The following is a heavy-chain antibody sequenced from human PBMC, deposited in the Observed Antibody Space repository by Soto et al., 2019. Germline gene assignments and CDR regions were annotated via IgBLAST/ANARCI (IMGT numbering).Heavy chain of an antibody. CDR2: ISYDGSDK. J-gene: IGHJ4*02. CDR1: GFPFTSYG. CDR3: VGGQYYFDY. V-gene: IGHV3-30*03. D-gene: IGHD3-10*01. Sequence: QVQLVESGGGVVQPGRSLRLSCAASGFPFTSYGMHWVREGPDKGLEWVAIISYDGSDKYYADSVKGRFTISRDNSKNALYLQMYSLRPEDTALYYCVGGQYYFDYRGQGTLVIVPS.